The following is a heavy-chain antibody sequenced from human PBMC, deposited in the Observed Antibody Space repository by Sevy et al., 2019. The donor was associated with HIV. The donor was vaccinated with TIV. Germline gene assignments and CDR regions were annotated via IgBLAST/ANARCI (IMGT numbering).Heavy chain of an antibody. CDR1: GGSISSYY. Sequence: SDTLSLTCTVSGGSISSYYWSWIRQPPGKGLEWIGYIYYSGSTNYNPSLKSRVTISVDTSKNQFSLKLSSVTAADTAVYYCARDRLAVAGPLDYWGQGTLVTVSS. CDR2: IYYSGST. J-gene: IGHJ4*02. CDR3: ARDRLAVAGPLDY. D-gene: IGHD6-19*01. V-gene: IGHV4-59*01.